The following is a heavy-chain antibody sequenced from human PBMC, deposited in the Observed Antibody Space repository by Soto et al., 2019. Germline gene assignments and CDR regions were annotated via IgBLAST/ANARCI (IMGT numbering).Heavy chain of an antibody. CDR1: GYPFTSPS. V-gene: IGHV1-3*01. D-gene: IGHD2-15*01. CDR2: INAGNGNT. Sequence: APVKVSCKGSGYPFTSPSFHLVRQAPGQRLEWMGWINAGNGNTKYSQEFQGRVTTAKDTSANTAYMEVSSLRSEDTAVYYCTRDRCSGGSCYIVDYWGQGTLVTVS. CDR3: TRDRCSGGSCYIVDY. J-gene: IGHJ4*02.